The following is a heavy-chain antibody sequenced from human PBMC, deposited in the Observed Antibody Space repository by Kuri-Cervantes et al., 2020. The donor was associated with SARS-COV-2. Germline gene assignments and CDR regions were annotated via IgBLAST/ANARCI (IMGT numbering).Heavy chain of an antibody. CDR2: ISGSGGST. V-gene: IGHV3-23*01. J-gene: IGHJ4*02. Sequence: GESLKTPWAASGFTFSSYAMSWVRQAPGTGLEWVSAISGSGGSTYYADSVKGRFTISRDNSKNTLYLQMNSLRAEDTAVYYCAKERRYSYGYLDYWGQGTLVTVSS. CDR1: GFTFSSYA. CDR3: AKERRYSYGYLDY. D-gene: IGHD5-18*01.